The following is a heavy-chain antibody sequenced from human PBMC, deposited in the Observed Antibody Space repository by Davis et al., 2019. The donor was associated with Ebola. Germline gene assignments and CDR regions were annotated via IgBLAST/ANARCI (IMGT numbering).Heavy chain of an antibody. J-gene: IGHJ6*03. D-gene: IGHD1-7*01. CDR2: INPNSGGT. V-gene: IGHV1-2*02. CDR3: ARDRAGTAHMDV. CDR1: GYTFTDYY. Sequence: ASVTVSCKASGYTFTDYYIYWVRQAPGQGLEWMGWINPNSGGTNYAQKFQGRVTMTRDTSISTAYMELSRLRSDDTAVYYCARDRAGTAHMDVWGKGTTVTVSS.